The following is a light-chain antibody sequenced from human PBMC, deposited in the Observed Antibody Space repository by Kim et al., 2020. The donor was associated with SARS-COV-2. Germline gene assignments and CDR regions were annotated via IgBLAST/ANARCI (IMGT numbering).Light chain of an antibody. CDR1: QSVSSY. Sequence: SLSPGETATLSCRASQSVSSYLAWYQQKPGQAPRLLIYDASNRATGIPARFSGSGSGTDFTLTISSLEPEDFALYYCQQRGDWPYTFGQGTKLEI. CDR3: QQRGDWPYT. V-gene: IGKV3-11*01. CDR2: DAS. J-gene: IGKJ2*01.